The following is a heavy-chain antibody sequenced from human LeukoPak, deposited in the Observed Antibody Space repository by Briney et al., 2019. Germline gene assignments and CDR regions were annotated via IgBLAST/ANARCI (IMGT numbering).Heavy chain of an antibody. V-gene: IGHV3-30*02. CDR3: ARADWNYYMDV. CDR1: GFTFSSYG. J-gene: IGHJ6*03. CDR2: IRDDGSNK. D-gene: IGHD3/OR15-3a*01. Sequence: GGSLRLSCGASGFTFSSYGMHWVRQAPGKGLEWVAFIRDDGSNKYYADSVKGRFTISRDNAKNSLYLQMNSLRAEDTAVYYCARADWNYYMDVWGKGTTVTVSS.